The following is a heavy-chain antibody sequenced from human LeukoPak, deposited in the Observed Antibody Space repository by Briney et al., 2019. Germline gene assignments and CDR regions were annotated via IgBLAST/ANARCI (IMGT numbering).Heavy chain of an antibody. CDR3: ARDTTIGKVGAFDY. J-gene: IGHJ4*02. V-gene: IGHV4-61*02. Sequence: SQTLSLTCTVSGGSISSGSYYWSWIRQPAGKGLEWIGRIYTSGSTNYNPSLKSRVTMSVDTSKNQFSLKLSSVTAADTAVYYCARDTTIGKVGAFDYWGQGTLVTVSS. CDR2: IYTSGST. D-gene: IGHD1-26*01. CDR1: GGSISSGSYY.